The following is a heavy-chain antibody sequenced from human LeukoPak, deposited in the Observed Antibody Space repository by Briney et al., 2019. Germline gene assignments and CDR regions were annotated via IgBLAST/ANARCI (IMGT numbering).Heavy chain of an antibody. Sequence: PGGSLRLSCAASGFAFNRHWMHWVRQGPDKGLVRVTGISDDGRFSEYADAAKGRFTISRDNAEDMLYLQMNSLRVGDTVIYYCVRGSRSWYGVDYWGQGTLVTVSS. CDR1: GFAFNRHW. J-gene: IGHJ4*02. D-gene: IGHD6-13*01. V-gene: IGHV3-74*03. CDR2: ISDDGRFS. CDR3: VRGSRSWYGVDY.